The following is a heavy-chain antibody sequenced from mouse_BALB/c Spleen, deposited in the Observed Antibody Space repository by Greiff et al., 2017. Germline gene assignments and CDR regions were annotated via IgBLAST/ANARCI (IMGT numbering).Heavy chain of an antibody. D-gene: IGHD2-3*01. CDR2: IRSKSNNYAT. Sequence: EVQRVESGGGLVQPKGSLKLSCAASGFTFNTYAMNWVRQAPGKGLEWVARIRSKSNNYATYYADSVKDRFTISRDDSQSMLYLQMNNLKTEDTAMYYCVRHQDGYYYAMDYWGQGTSVTVSS. CDR3: VRHQDGYYYAMDY. CDR1: GFTFNTYA. V-gene: IGHV10-1*02. J-gene: IGHJ4*01.